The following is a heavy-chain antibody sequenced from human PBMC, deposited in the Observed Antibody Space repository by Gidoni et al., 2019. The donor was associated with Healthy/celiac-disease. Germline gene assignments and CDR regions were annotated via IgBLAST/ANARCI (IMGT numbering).Heavy chain of an antibody. CDR3: ARVGTGPEASFDY. V-gene: IGHV1-18*01. D-gene: IGHD1-1*01. CDR1: GYTFTSYG. Sequence: VQLVQSGAEVKKQGASVQIPCKAAGYTFTSYGISWVRQAPEHGLEWMGWISDYNGNTNYAQKLQGRVIMTTDTSTSTDHMELRSLRSDDTAVYYWARVGTGPEASFDYWGQGTLVTVSS. J-gene: IGHJ4*02. CDR2: ISDYNGNT.